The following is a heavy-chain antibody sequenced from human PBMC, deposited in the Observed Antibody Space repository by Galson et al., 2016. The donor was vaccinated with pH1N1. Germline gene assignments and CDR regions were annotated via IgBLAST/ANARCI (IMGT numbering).Heavy chain of an antibody. D-gene: IGHD1/OR15-1a*01. CDR2: ITGSGDST. V-gene: IGHV3-23*01. CDR3: ARGAITTPGLDY. J-gene: IGHJ4*02. CDR1: EFTFTNYA. Sequence: SLRLSCAASEFTFTNYAMTWVRQAPGKELEWVSSITGSGDSTFYADSVKGRFTISRDNSKNTLYLQMNSLRVEDTAMYYCARGAITTPGLDYWGQGTLVTVSS.